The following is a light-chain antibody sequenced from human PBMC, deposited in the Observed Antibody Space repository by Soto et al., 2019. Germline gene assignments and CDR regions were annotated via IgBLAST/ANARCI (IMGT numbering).Light chain of an antibody. Sequence: EIVMTQSPATLSVSPGERATLSCRASQSVSTNLAWYQQKPGQAPRLLSYGASTRATGFPARFSGSGSGTEFILTISGLQSEDFAVYYCQKYSHWPTFGQGTKVEIK. V-gene: IGKV3-15*01. CDR1: QSVSTN. CDR2: GAS. J-gene: IGKJ1*01. CDR3: QKYSHWPT.